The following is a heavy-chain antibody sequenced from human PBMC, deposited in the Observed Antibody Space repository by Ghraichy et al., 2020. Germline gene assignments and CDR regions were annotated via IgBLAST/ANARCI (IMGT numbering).Heavy chain of an antibody. J-gene: IGHJ3*02. CDR2: INPNSGGT. CDR1: GYTFTGYY. V-gene: IGHV1-2*02. Sequence: ASVKVSCKASGYTFTGYYMHWVRQAPGQGLEWMGWINPNSGGTNYAQKFQGRVTMTRDTSISTAYMELSRLRSDDTAVYYCARGPPPDFWSGDDAFDIWGQGTMVTVSS. D-gene: IGHD3-3*01. CDR3: ARGPPPDFWSGDDAFDI.